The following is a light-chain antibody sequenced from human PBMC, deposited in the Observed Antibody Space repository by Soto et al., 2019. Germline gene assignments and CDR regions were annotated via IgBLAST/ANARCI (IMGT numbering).Light chain of an antibody. CDR3: QQTYTPPFP. J-gene: IGKJ4*01. V-gene: IGKV1-39*01. Sequence: DIQMTQSPSSLSASVGDRVTITCRASQSISSYLSWYHQKPGKAPKRLIYVGSTLQSGVPSRFSGGGSGTDLTLTISSLQPEDFATYFCQQTYTPPFPFGGGTKVDVK. CDR2: VGS. CDR1: QSISSY.